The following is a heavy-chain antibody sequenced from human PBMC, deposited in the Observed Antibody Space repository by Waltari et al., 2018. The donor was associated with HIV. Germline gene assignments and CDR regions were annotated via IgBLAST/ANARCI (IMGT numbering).Heavy chain of an antibody. Sequence: QVQLVQSGAEVKKPGAAVKVSCKVSGYTLTELSMHWVRQAPGKGLEWMGCFDPEDSETIYAQKCQGRVTMTEDTSTDTAYMELSSLRSEDTAVYYCATDDPGGAYYFDYWGQGTLVTVSS. CDR2: FDPEDSET. V-gene: IGHV1-24*01. J-gene: IGHJ4*02. D-gene: IGHD3-16*01. CDR3: ATDDPGGAYYFDY. CDR1: GYTLTELS.